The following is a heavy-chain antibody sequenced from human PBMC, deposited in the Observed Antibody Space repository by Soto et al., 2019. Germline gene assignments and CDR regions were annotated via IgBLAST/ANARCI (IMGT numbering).Heavy chain of an antibody. CDR2: IYYSGST. J-gene: IGHJ4*02. Sequence: SETLSLTCTVSGCSISSYYWSWIRQPPGKGLEWIGYIYYSGSTNYNPSLKSRVTISVDTSKNQFSLKLSSVTAADTAVYYCAKYSSGWYQDYFDYWGQGTLVTVSS. V-gene: IGHV4-59*01. CDR3: AKYSSGWYQDYFDY. CDR1: GCSISSYY. D-gene: IGHD6-19*01.